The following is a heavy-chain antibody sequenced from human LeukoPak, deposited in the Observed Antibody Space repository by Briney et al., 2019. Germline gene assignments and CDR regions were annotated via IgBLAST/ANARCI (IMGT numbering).Heavy chain of an antibody. CDR1: GFTFSSYA. J-gene: IGHJ4*02. V-gene: IGHV3-30*04. CDR3: ARDRGGYDEDDYFDY. Sequence: PGRSLRLSCAASGFTFSSYAMHWVRQAPGKGLEWVAVISYDGSNKYYVDSVKGRFTISRDNSKNTLYLQMNSLRAEDTAVYYCARDRGGYDEDDYFDYWGQGTLVTVSS. D-gene: IGHD5-12*01. CDR2: ISYDGSNK.